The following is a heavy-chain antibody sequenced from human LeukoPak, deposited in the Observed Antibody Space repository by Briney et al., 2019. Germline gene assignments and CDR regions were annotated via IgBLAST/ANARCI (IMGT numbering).Heavy chain of an antibody. D-gene: IGHD4-11*01. CDR2: IYYSGST. V-gene: IGHV4-31*03. CDR3: ARGAAGYSNPFDY. Sequence: SETLSLTCTVSGGSISSDGYYWSWIRQHPGKGLEWIGYIYYSGSTYYNPSLKSRVTISVDTSKNQFSLKLSSVTAADTAVYYCARGAAGYSNPFDYWGQGTLVTVSS. J-gene: IGHJ4*02. CDR1: GGSISSDGYY.